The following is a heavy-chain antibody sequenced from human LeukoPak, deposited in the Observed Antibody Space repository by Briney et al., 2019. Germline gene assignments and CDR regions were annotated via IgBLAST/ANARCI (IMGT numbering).Heavy chain of an antibody. CDR2: IWHDGSDK. V-gene: IGHV3-33*01. Sequence: QPGGSLRLSCAASGFTFSNYGMHWVRQAPGKGLEWVAIIWHDGSDKYYADSVKGRFTISRDNSKNTLYLQMNSLRAEDTAVYYCARKIVVVVAAIDYGGQGTLVTVS. J-gene: IGHJ4*02. CDR1: GFTFSNYG. CDR3: ARKIVVVVAAIDY. D-gene: IGHD2-15*01.